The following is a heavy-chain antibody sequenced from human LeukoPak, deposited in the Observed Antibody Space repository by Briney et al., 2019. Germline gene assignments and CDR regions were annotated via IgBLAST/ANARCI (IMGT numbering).Heavy chain of an antibody. D-gene: IGHD4-17*01. CDR1: GFTVSSFE. J-gene: IGHJ4*02. V-gene: IGHV3-48*03. Sequence: GGSLRLSCQASGFTVSSFEINWVPQAPGKGLEWVSYISSSGGTMDYADPVKGRFTVSRDNGKKLVHLQLNSLRAEDTAVYFCARIPHPDYADAQWGQGTLVIVSS. CDR2: ISSSGGTM. CDR3: ARIPHPDYADAQ.